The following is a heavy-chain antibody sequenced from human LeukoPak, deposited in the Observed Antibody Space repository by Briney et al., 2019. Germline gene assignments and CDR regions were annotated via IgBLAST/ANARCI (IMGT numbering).Heavy chain of an antibody. CDR2: ISGSGGST. CDR3: AKDGNGDPRFDY. CDR1: GFTFSSYA. J-gene: IGHJ4*02. D-gene: IGHD4-17*01. Sequence: GGSLRLSCAASGFTFSSYAMSWVRQAPGKGLEWVSGISGSGGSTYYADSVKGRFTISRDNSKNTLYLQMNSLRAEDTAVYYCAKDGNGDPRFDYWGQGTLVTVSS. V-gene: IGHV3-23*01.